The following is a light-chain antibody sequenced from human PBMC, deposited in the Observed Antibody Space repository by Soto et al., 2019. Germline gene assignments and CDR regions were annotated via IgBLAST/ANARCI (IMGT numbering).Light chain of an antibody. CDR3: MQSRQVPWT. CDR2: ELF. J-gene: IGKJ1*01. Sequence: VMTQTQLSLSVTPGQPASISCKSSQSLLHSNGKTYMYWYLQKPGQPPQLLIFELFNRFSGVTERFSGSGSDTDFTLEISRVEAEDVGVYYCMQSRQVPWTFGQGTKVEI. V-gene: IGKV2D-29*01. CDR1: QSLLHSNGKTY.